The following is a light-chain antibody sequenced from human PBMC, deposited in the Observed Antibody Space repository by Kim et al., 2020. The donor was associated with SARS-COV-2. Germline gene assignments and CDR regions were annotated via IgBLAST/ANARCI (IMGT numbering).Light chain of an antibody. Sequence: VTGYQQLPVTAPKLLISVNNRRPAGVPDRISASKSGTSASLAISGLQSEDETDYYCAAFDVSLNGGVFGGGTQLTVL. V-gene: IGLV1-44*01. CDR2: VNN. CDR3: AAFDVSLNGGV. J-gene: IGLJ2*01.